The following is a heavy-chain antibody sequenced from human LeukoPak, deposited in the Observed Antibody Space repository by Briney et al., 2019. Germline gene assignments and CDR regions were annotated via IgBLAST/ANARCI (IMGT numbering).Heavy chain of an antibody. CDR2: IYHSGST. V-gene: IGHV4-38-2*02. J-gene: IGHJ5*02. D-gene: IGHD6-19*01. CDR1: GYSISSGYY. CDR3: AREKGWLASVWFDP. Sequence: RSSETLSLTCTVSGYSISSGYYWGWIRQPPGKGLEWIGSIYHSGSTYYNPSLKSRVTISVDTSKNQFSLKLSSVTAADTAVYYCAREKGWLASVWFDPWGQGTLVTVSS.